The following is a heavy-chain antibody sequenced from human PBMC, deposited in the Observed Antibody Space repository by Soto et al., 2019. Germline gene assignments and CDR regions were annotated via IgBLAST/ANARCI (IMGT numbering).Heavy chain of an antibody. CDR2: IKSKTDGGKT. CDR1: GFTFCPAW. Sequence: EVQMVESGGGLVTPGGYLRLSCAASGFTFCPAWMSWVRQAPGEGLEWGGSIKSKTDGGKTDKAAPVKGIFTISRDESKNSLYLQMNRLKTEDTAVYYCTTDLSGAVYYYYCMYVWGQGTTVTVSS. CDR3: TTDLSGAVYYYYCMYV. D-gene: IGHD2-15*01. V-gene: IGHV3-15*01. J-gene: IGHJ6*02.